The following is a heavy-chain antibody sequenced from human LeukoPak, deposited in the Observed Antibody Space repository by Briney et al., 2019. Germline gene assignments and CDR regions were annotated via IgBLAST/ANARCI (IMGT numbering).Heavy chain of an antibody. V-gene: IGHV3-74*01. CDR3: ARQVNLRSGSYPGY. CDR2: INSDGSTT. Sequence: AGGSLRLSCAASGFTFSTYWMHWVRQAPGKGLVWVSRINSDGSTTTYADSVKGRFTISRDNAKNTLYLQMNSLRAEDTAVYYCARQVNLRSGSYPGYWGQGTLVTVSS. D-gene: IGHD1-26*01. J-gene: IGHJ4*02. CDR1: GFTFSTYW.